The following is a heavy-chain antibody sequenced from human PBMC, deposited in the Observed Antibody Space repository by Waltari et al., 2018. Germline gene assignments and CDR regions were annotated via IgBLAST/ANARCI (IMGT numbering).Heavy chain of an antibody. CDR1: GFSVSNNY. CDR3: ARDLGTGGWGLFDY. Sequence: EVQLEESGGGLVQPGGSLRLSCAASGFSVSNNYMSWVRQAPGKGLGWVSVIYSGGRTYYADSVKGRFTISRDSSKNTLYLQMNNLRAEDTAVYYCARDLGTGGWGLFDYWGQGILVTVSS. J-gene: IGHJ4*02. D-gene: IGHD6-19*01. CDR2: IYSGGRT. V-gene: IGHV3-66*02.